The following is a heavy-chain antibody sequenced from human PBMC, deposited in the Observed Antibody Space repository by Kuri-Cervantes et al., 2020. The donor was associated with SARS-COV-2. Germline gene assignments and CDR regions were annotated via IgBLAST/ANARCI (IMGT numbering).Heavy chain of an antibody. CDR2: MNPNSGNT. V-gene: IGHV1-8*02. Sequence: ASVKVSCKASGYTFTSYDINWVRQATGQGLEWMGWMNPNSGNTGYAQKFQGRVTMTRNTSISTAYMELSSLRSEDTAVYYCAKDRDFGVVIKGEFDYWGQGTLVTVSS. CDR3: AKDRDFGVVIKGEFDY. CDR1: GYTFTSYD. D-gene: IGHD3-3*01. J-gene: IGHJ4*02.